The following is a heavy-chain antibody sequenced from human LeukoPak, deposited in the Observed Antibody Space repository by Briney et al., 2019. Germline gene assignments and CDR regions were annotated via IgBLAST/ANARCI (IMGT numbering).Heavy chain of an antibody. CDR3: ARAPGYCSGGSCYSLLDY. CDR2: IYSGGST. CDR1: GFTFSSYW. J-gene: IGHJ4*02. D-gene: IGHD2-15*01. Sequence: QAGGSLRLSCAATGFTFSSYWMTWVRQAPGKGLEWVSIIYSGGSTYYADSVKGRFTISRDNSKNTLYLQMNSLRAEDTAVYYCARAPGYCSGGSCYSLLDYWGQGTLVTVSS. V-gene: IGHV3-53*01.